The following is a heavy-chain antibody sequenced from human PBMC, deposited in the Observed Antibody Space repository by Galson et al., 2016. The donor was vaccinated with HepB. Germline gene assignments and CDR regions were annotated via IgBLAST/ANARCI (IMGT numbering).Heavy chain of an antibody. CDR3: ARDVQYRFES. D-gene: IGHD2/OR15-2a*01. V-gene: IGHV1-18*01. CDR1: GYTFTTSG. J-gene: IGHJ4*02. Sequence: SVKVSCKASGYTFTTSGISWVRQAPGQGLEWTGWFSTYSGNTKYAQKFQGGLTLTTDSSTTTAYMELRSLRFDDTALYYCARDVQYRFESWGLGTLVTVSS. CDR2: FSTYSGNT.